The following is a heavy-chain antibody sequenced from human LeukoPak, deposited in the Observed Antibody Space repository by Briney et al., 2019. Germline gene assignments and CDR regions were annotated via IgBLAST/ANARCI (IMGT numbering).Heavy chain of an antibody. CDR3: ASCAVVTATPWGWFDP. CDR2: ISSSSSTI. J-gene: IGHJ5*02. CDR1: GFTFSSYS. D-gene: IGHD2-21*02. V-gene: IGHV3-48*01. Sequence: GGSLRLSCAASGFTFSSYSMNWVRQAPGKGLEWVSYISSSSSTIYYADSVKGRFTISRDNAKNSLYLQMNSLRAEDTAVYYCASCAVVTATPWGWFDPWGQGTLVTVSS.